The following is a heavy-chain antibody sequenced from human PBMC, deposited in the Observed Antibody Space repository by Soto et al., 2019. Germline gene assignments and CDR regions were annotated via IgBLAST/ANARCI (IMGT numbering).Heavy chain of an antibody. CDR1: GYSFTSYW. J-gene: IGHJ3*02. CDR2: IYPGDSDT. CDR3: ARREIVVVPAAMSDAFDI. Sequence: PGESLKISCKGSGYSFTSYWIGWVRQMPGKGLEWMGIIYPGDSDTRYSPSFQGQVTISADKSISTAYLQWSSLKASDTAMYYCARREIVVVPAAMSDAFDIWGQGTMVTVSS. D-gene: IGHD2-2*01. V-gene: IGHV5-51*01.